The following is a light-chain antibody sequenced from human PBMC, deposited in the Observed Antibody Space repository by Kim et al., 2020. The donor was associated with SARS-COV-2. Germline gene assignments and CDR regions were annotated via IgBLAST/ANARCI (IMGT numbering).Light chain of an antibody. CDR2: GAS. V-gene: IGKV3-15*01. J-gene: IGKJ1*01. Sequence: EIVMTQSPATLSVSPGERATLSCKASHSVRSSLAWYQQKPGQAPRLLIYGASTRATGFPARFSGSGSGTEFTLTISSLQSEDFAVYYCQQYDNWPRTFGQGAKVDI. CDR1: HSVRSS. CDR3: QQYDNWPRT.